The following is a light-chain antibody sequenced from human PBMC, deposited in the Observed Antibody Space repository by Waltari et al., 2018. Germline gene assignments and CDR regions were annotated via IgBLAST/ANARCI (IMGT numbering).Light chain of an antibody. CDR2: KGT. V-gene: IGLV8-61*01. CDR3: SLYMGSGIWV. J-gene: IGLJ3*02. Sequence: QTVVTPEPSLSVSPGGTVTLTCALTSGSVATTSSATWYQQTPGQPPRTLVYKGTSRSSGVPDRFSGSVLGNTVALTITGAQADDESNYYCSLYMGSGIWVFGGGTKLTVL. CDR1: SGSVATTSS.